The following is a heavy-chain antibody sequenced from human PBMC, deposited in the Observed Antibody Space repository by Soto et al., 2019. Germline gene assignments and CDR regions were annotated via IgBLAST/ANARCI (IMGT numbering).Heavy chain of an antibody. D-gene: IGHD1-1*01. J-gene: IGHJ4*02. CDR2: ISGSGGST. Sequence: GGSLRLSSAASGFTFSSYAMSWVRQAPGKGLEWVSAISGSGGSTYYADSVKGRFTISKDNSKNTLYLQMNSLRAEDTAVYYCAKSGSNDSYGPHPRGAFDYWGQGTLVTVSS. CDR3: AKSGSNDSYGPHPRGAFDY. CDR1: GFTFSSYA. V-gene: IGHV3-23*01.